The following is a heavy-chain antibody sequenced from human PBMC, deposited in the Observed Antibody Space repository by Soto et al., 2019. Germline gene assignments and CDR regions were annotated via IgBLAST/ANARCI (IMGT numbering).Heavy chain of an antibody. CDR3: ARHDCISSSCYSYYYYTMDV. CDR1: GGTFSSYA. V-gene: IGHV1-69*12. J-gene: IGHJ6*02. CDR2: IIPIFDTT. Sequence: QVQMVESGAEVKKPGSSVKVSCKTSGGTFSSYAISWVRQAPGQGLEWMGGIIPIFDTTNYAQKFQGRVTITADESTSTAYMELSSLRSEDTAVYYCARHDCISSSCYSYYYYTMDVWGQGTTVTVSS. D-gene: IGHD2-2*01.